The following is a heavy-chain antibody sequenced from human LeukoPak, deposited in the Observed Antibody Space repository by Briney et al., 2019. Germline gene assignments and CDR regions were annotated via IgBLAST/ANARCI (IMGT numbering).Heavy chain of an antibody. J-gene: IGHJ4*02. CDR3: ARDGYSSSGNDY. CDR1: GFTFSSYG. D-gene: IGHD6-6*01. Sequence: GGSLRLSCAASGFTFSSYGMHWVRQAPGKGLEWVAFIRYDGSNKFYADSVKGRFTISRDNSKNTVYLEMNSLRAEDTAVYYCARDGYSSSGNDYWGQGILVTVSS. V-gene: IGHV3-30*02. CDR2: IRYDGSNK.